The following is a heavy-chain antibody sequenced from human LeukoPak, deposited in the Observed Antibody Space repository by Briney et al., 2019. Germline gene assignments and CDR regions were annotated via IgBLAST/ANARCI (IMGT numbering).Heavy chain of an antibody. CDR1: GGTLSTYA. D-gene: IGHD2-8*01. V-gene: IGHV1-69*13. CDR3: ARGNHNDGH. Sequence: VASVRVSCTPSGGTLSTYAISWVRQAPGQGLEWMGGIVAMFNTPNYAQKFQGRVTITADESTSTAYMELSSLRTEDTAVYYCARGNHNDGHWGQGTLGTVSS. CDR2: IVAMFNTP. J-gene: IGHJ4*02.